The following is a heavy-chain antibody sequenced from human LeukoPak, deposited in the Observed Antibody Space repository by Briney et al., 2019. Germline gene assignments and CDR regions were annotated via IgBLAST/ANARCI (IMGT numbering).Heavy chain of an antibody. CDR2: IYATGST. J-gene: IGHJ4*02. CDR1: GGSITSYY. CDR3: AREGSMTARPFVSIDY. D-gene: IGHD6-6*01. V-gene: IGHV4-4*07. Sequence: SETLSLTCTVSGGSITSYYWSWIRQPAGKGLEWIGRIYATGSTDYNPSLESRVMMSVDTSKNQFSLKLSSMTAADTAVYYCAREGSMTARPFVSIDYWGQGTLVTVSS.